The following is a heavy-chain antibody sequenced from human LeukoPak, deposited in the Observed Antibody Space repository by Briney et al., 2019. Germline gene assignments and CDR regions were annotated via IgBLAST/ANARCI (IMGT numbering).Heavy chain of an antibody. D-gene: IGHD5-18*01. CDR2: IYTSGST. CDR1: GGSISSGSYY. Sequence: SQTLSLTCTVSGGSISSGSYYWSWIRQPAGKGLEWIGRIYTSGSTNYNPSLKSRVTISVDTSKNQFSLKLSSVTAADTAVYYCARDRIQLWSQHDAFDIWGQGTMVTVSS. V-gene: IGHV4-61*02. CDR3: ARDRIQLWSQHDAFDI. J-gene: IGHJ3*02.